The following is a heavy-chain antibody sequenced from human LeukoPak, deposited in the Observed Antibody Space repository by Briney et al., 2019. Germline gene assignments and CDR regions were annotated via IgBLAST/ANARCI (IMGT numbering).Heavy chain of an antibody. V-gene: IGHV4-34*01. Sequence: SETLSLTCAVYGGSFSGYYWSWIRQPPGKGLEWIGEINHSGSTNYNPSLKSRVTISVDTSKNQFSLKLSSVTAADTAVYYCARGTLYSGWSYYLDYWGQGTLVTVSS. D-gene: IGHD6-19*01. CDR1: GGSFSGYY. J-gene: IGHJ4*02. CDR2: INHSGST. CDR3: ARGTLYSGWSYYLDY.